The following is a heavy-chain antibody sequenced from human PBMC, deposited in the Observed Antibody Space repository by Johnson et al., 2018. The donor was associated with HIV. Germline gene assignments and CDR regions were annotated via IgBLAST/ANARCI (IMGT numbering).Heavy chain of an antibody. CDR1: GFIFSNYP. CDR3: ARGEQWLVPDSEDAFDI. D-gene: IGHD6-19*01. CDR2: IYSGGTK. J-gene: IGHJ3*02. Sequence: VQLVESGGGVVRPGRSLRLSCAASGFIFSNYPMHWVRQAPGKGLEWVSVIYSGGTKDYSDSVKGRFTISRDNSKNTVYRQMNSLRAEDTAVYYCARGEQWLVPDSEDAFDIWGQGTMVTVSS. V-gene: IGHV3-66*01.